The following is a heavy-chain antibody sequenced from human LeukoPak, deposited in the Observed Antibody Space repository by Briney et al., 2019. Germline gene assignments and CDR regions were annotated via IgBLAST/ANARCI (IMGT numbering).Heavy chain of an antibody. CDR3: ARIDTAGDH. CDR1: GYTFTSYY. Sequence: ASVKVSCKASGYTFTSYYLHWVRQAPGQGLEWMGRVNPSAGSTTYAQKFQGRVTMTTDTSTSTVYMELSSLGSEDTAIYYCARIDTAGDHWGQGTLVTVSS. CDR2: VNPSAGST. D-gene: IGHD5-18*01. J-gene: IGHJ4*02. V-gene: IGHV1-46*01.